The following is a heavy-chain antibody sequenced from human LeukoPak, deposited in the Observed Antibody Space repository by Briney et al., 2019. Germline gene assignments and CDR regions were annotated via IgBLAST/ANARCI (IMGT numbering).Heavy chain of an antibody. Sequence: GGSLRLSCAASGFTFSSYAMSWVRQAPGKGLEWVSAISGSGGSTYYADSVKGRFTISRDNTKNSLYLQMNSLTAEDTAVYYCARDRIVASGYFDYWGQGTLVTVSS. CDR2: ISGSGGST. J-gene: IGHJ4*02. CDR1: GFTFSSYA. D-gene: IGHD2/OR15-2a*01. V-gene: IGHV3-23*01. CDR3: ARDRIVASGYFDY.